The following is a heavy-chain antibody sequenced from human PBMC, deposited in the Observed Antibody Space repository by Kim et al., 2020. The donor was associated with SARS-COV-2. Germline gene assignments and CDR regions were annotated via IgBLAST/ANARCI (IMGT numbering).Heavy chain of an antibody. CDR2: ITADPSRT. D-gene: IGHD2-8*01. Sequence: GGSLRLSCAASGFTFSNDAMNWVRQAPGKGLERVSAITADPSRTYYVDSVKGRFTISRDNSKNTLSLQMSSLRAEDTAVYYCATAVSQTYYYGMDVWGQGTTVTVSS. V-gene: IGHV3-23*01. CDR3: ATAVSQTYYYGMDV. CDR1: GFTFSNDA. J-gene: IGHJ6*02.